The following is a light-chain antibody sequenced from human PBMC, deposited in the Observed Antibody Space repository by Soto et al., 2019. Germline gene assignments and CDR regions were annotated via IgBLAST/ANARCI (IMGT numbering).Light chain of an antibody. V-gene: IGKV1-39*01. CDR3: QQTSSPSWT. CDR1: QSISIY. CDR2: GAS. Sequence: DIQMTQSPSSLSASVGDRVTITCRASQSISIYLNWYQQTPGKDPKLLLYGASSLQSGVPSRFSGSGSGTDFTLAISGLQPEDFADYYGQQTSSPSWTVGQGTKVEIK. J-gene: IGKJ1*01.